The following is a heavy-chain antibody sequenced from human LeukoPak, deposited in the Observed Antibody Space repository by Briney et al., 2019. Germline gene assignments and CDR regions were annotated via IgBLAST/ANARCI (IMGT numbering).Heavy chain of an antibody. CDR3: ARVISSSWGYYYYMDV. V-gene: IGHV4-59*01. J-gene: IGHJ6*03. D-gene: IGHD6-13*01. CDR2: IYYSGST. Sequence: KSSETLSLTCTVSGGSISSYYWSWIRQPPGKGLEWIGYIYYSGSTNYNPSLKSRVTISVDTSKNQFSLKLSSVTAADTAAYYCARVISSSWGYYYYMDVWGKGTTVTVSS. CDR1: GGSISSYY.